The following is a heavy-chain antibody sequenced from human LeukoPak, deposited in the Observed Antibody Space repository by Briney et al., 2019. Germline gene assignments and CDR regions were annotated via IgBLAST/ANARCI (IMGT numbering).Heavy chain of an antibody. CDR3: ARVQGGGAFDI. CDR1: GFTFSSYA. Sequence: PGRSLRLSCAASGFTFSSYAMHWVRQAPGNGLDWAAVISYDGSNKYYADSVKARFTISRDNSTNKLYLQMHSMRAEDTAVYYCARVQGGGAFDIWGQGTMVTVSS. CDR2: ISYDGSNK. V-gene: IGHV3-30-3*01. D-gene: IGHD2-15*01. J-gene: IGHJ3*02.